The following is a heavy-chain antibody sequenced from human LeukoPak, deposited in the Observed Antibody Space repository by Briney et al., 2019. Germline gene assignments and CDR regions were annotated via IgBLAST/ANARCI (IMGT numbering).Heavy chain of an antibody. J-gene: IGHJ4*02. CDR1: GFIFSNHW. CDR3: ATVTIFGVDPFDY. V-gene: IGHV3-74*01. CDR2: ISGDGSDT. D-gene: IGHD3-3*01. Sequence: GGSLRLSCEASGFIFSNHWMHWVRQTPGKGLVWLSRISGDGSDTTYVDSVRGRFTISRDNAKNTLYLQMNSLRVEDTAVYYCATVTIFGVDPFDYWGQGTLVTVSS.